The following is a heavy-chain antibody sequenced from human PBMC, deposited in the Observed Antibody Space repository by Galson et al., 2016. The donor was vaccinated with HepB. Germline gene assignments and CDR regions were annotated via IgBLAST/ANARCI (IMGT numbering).Heavy chain of an antibody. CDR2: ISANSGNT. CDR1: GYRFPTYG. CDR3: ARDVQFRFDY. V-gene: IGHV1-18*04. D-gene: IGHD4-11*01. J-gene: IGHJ4*02. Sequence: SVKVSCKASGYRFPTYGISWVRQAPGQGLEWLGWISANSGNTIYAQKFQGRVTMTRDTSASTVYMDLRSLRSDDTAVYYCARDVQFRFDYWGQGTLVTVSS.